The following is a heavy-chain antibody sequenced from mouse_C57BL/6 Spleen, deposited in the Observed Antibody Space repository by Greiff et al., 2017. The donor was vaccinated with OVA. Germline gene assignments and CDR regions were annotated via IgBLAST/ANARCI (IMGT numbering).Heavy chain of an antibody. CDR1: GFTFSSYA. CDR2: ISSGGDYI. CDR3: TRDVIYDGYYYAMDY. Sequence: EVMLVESGEGLVKPGGSLKLSCAASGFTFSSYAMSWVRQTPEKRLEWVAYISSGGDYIYYADTVKGRFTISRDNARNTLYLQMSSLKSEDTAMYYCTRDVIYDGYYYAMDYWGQGTSVTVSS. V-gene: IGHV5-9-1*02. D-gene: IGHD2-3*01. J-gene: IGHJ4*01.